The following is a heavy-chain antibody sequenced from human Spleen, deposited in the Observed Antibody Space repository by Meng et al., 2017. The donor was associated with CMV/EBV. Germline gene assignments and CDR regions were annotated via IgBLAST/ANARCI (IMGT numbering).Heavy chain of an antibody. CDR2: IYYSGST. D-gene: IGHD3-10*01. Sequence: ISSGGYSWSWIRQHPGKGLEWIGYIYYSGSTYYNPSLKSRVTISVDTSKNQFSLKLSSVTAADTAVYYCARDLNYGSGSYYKGHWFDPWGQGTLVTVSS. CDR1: ISSGGYS. V-gene: IGHV4-31*02. CDR3: ARDLNYGSGSYYKGHWFDP. J-gene: IGHJ5*02.